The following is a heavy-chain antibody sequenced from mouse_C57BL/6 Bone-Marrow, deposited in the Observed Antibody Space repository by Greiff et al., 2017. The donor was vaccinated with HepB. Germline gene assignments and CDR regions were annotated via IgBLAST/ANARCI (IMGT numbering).Heavy chain of an antibody. Sequence: VQRVESGPGLVAPSQSLSITCTVSGFSLTSYAISWVRQPPGKGLEWLGVIWTGGGTNYNSALKSRLSISKDNSKSQVFLKMNSLQTDDTARYYCARNYGSVVAHWYFDVWGTGTTVTVSS. CDR2: IWTGGGT. CDR3: ARNYGSVVAHWYFDV. J-gene: IGHJ1*03. D-gene: IGHD1-1*01. V-gene: IGHV2-9-1*01. CDR1: GFSLTSYA.